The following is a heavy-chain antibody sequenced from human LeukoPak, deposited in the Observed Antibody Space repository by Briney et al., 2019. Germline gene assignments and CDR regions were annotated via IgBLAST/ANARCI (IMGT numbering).Heavy chain of an antibody. J-gene: IGHJ5*02. CDR1: GGSISSYY. CDR2: INHSGST. Sequence: SETLSLTCTVSGGSISSYYWSWIRQPPGKGLEWIGEINHSGSTNYNPSLKSRVTISVDTSKNQFSLKLSSVTAADTAVYYCARWKRGYCSSTSCYKGGSNWFDPWGQGTLVTVSS. D-gene: IGHD2-2*02. CDR3: ARWKRGYCSSTSCYKGGSNWFDP. V-gene: IGHV4-34*01.